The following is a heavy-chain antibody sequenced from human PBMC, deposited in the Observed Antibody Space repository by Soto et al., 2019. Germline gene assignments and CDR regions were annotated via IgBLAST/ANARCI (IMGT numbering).Heavy chain of an antibody. D-gene: IGHD3-3*01. V-gene: IGHV1-69*13. CDR2: IIPIFGTA. J-gene: IGHJ5*02. CDR3: ASIRYHSTIFGVVIKWFDP. CDR1: GCTFSSYA. Sequence: ASVKVSCKASGCTFSSYAISWVRHAPGQGLEWMGGIIPIFGTANYAQKFQGRVTITADESTSTAYMELSSLRSEDTAVYYCASIRYHSTIFGVVIKWFDPWGQGTLVTVSS.